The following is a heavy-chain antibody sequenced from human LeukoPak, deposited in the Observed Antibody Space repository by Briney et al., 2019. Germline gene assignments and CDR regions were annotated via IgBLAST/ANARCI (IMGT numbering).Heavy chain of an antibody. D-gene: IGHD3-10*01. Sequence: VESLRLSCAASGFTFSTYAMSWVRQAPGKGLEWVSAISCSGGSTYYADSVKGRFTISRDNSKNTLYLQMNSLRAEDTAVYYCAKDIRGIDAFDIWGQGTMVTVSS. CDR3: AKDIRGIDAFDI. V-gene: IGHV3-23*01. CDR1: GFTFSTYA. J-gene: IGHJ3*02. CDR2: ISCSGGST.